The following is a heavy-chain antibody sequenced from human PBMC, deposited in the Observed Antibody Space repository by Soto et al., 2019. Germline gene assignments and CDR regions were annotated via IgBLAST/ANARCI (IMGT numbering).Heavy chain of an antibody. CDR3: TNGLSLLRGQYYYYYMYV. J-gene: IGHJ6*03. CDR1: GGSISSYY. CDR2: IYYTGRT. D-gene: IGHD3-10*01. Sequence: QVQLQESGPRLVKPSETLSLTCTVSGGSISSYYWTWIRQPPGKGLEWIGYIYYTGRTNYNPSLKSPVIISVHTSRIQFSLKLTSVTAAATAVYYCTNGLSLLRGQYYYYYMYVWGRGTTVTVSS. V-gene: IGHV4-59*01.